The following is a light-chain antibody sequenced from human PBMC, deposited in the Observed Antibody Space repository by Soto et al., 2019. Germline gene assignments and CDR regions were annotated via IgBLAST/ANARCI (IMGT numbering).Light chain of an antibody. CDR2: RAS. CDR1: HSLSIN. CDR3: QQSGAT. V-gene: IGKV3-15*01. J-gene: IGKJ1*01. Sequence: EVVMTQSPATLSVSPGERATLSCRASHSLSINLVWYQQRPGQPPRLLIYRASTRAPGVPARFSGSGSGTEFTLTISNLQSEDSAVYYCQQSGATFVQGTKVEVK.